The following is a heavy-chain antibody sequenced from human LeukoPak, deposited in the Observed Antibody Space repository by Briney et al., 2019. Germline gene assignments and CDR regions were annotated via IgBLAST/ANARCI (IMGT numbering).Heavy chain of an antibody. CDR2: LYYSGRT. D-gene: IGHD3/OR15-3a*01. CDR1: GGSISSSSDY. J-gene: IGHJ4*02. CDR3: ATHRGLRYFDY. V-gene: IGHV4-39*01. Sequence: PSETLSLTCTVSGGSISSSSDYWGRIRQPPGMALEWIGSLYYSGRTYYNPSLKGRVTISVDTSKNQVSLKLSYVTAADTAVYYCATHRGLRYFDYWGQETRDTVSS.